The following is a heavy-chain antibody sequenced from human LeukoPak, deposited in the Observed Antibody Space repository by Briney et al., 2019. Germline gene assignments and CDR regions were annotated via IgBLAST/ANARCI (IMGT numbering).Heavy chain of an antibody. CDR1: GGSISSYY. V-gene: IGHV4-59*01. CDR2: IYYSGST. D-gene: IGHD6-19*01. CDR3: ARGVAVGHDAFDI. J-gene: IGHJ3*02. Sequence: SETLSLTCTVSGGSISSYYWSWIRQPPGKGLEWIGYIYYSGSTNYNPSLKSRVTISVDTSKNQFSLKLSSVTAADTAVYYCARGVAVGHDAFDIWGQGTMVTVSS.